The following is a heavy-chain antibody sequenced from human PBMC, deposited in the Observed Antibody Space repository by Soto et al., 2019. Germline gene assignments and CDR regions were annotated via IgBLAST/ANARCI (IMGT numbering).Heavy chain of an antibody. CDR2: IIPIFGTA. J-gene: IGHJ4*02. Sequence: ASVKVSCKASVGTFSSYAISWVRQAPGQGLEWMGGIIPIFGTANYAQKFQGRVTITADESTSTAYMELSSLRSEDTAVYYCARVGDGSFEPPRPNWGQGTPVTVSS. CDR3: ARVGDGSFEPPRPN. CDR1: VGTFSSYA. V-gene: IGHV1-69*13. D-gene: IGHD1-26*01.